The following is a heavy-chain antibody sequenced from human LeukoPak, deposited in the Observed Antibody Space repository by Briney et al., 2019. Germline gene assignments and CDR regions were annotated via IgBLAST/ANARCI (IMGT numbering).Heavy chain of an antibody. J-gene: IGHJ4*02. Sequence: SETLSLTCTVSGGSISSYSWSWIRQPPGKGLEWIGYIYYSGSTNYNPSLKSRVTISVDTSKNQFSLKLSSVTAADTAVYYCATITAGGREYYFDYWGQGTLVTVSS. CDR3: ATITAGGREYYFDY. CDR2: IYYSGST. D-gene: IGHD6-13*01. V-gene: IGHV4-59*01. CDR1: GGSISSYS.